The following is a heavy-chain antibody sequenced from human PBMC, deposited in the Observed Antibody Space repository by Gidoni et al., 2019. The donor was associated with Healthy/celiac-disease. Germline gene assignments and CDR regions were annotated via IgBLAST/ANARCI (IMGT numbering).Heavy chain of an antibody. D-gene: IGHD3-16*02. Sequence: QVQLQESGPGLVKPSETLSLTCAVSGYSISSGYYWGWIRQPPGKGLEWIGSIYHSGSTYYNPSLKSRVTISVDTSKNQFSLKLSSVTAADTAVYYCASSVPIHYDYVWGSYRPGEDYFDYWGQGTLVTVSS. CDR1: GYSISSGYY. V-gene: IGHV4-38-2*01. CDR3: ASSVPIHYDYVWGSYRPGEDYFDY. J-gene: IGHJ4*02. CDR2: IYHSGST.